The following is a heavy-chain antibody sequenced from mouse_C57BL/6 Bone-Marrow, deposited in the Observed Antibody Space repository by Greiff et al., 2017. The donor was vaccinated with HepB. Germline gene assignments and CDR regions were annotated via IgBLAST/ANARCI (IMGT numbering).Heavy chain of an antibody. D-gene: IGHD2-1*01. CDR1: GYTFTSYW. Sequence: QVQLQQPGAELVMPGASVKLSCKASGYTFTSYWMHWVKQRPGQGLEWIGEIDPSDSYTNYNQKFKGKSTLTVDKSSSTAYMQLSSLTSEDSAVYYCARGGGNYESIAMDYWGQGTSVTVSS. J-gene: IGHJ4*01. V-gene: IGHV1-69*01. CDR2: IDPSDSYT. CDR3: ARGGGNYESIAMDY.